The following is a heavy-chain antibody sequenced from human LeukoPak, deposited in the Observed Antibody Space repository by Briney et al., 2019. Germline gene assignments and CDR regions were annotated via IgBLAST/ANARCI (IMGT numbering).Heavy chain of an antibody. D-gene: IGHD5-12*01. J-gene: IGHJ4*02. CDR1: GGSISSSGYY. Sequence: PSETLSLTCTVSGGSISSSGYYWGWIRQPPGKGLEWIGSMYYSGSTYYNPSLKSRVTISVDTSKNQFSLKLSSATAADTAVYYCARAIVATIGVFDYWGQGTLVTVSS. CDR2: MYYSGST. CDR3: ARAIVATIGVFDY. V-gene: IGHV4-39*07.